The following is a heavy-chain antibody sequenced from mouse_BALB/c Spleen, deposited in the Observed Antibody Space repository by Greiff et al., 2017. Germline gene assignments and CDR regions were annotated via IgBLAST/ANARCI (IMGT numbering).Heavy chain of an antibody. Sequence: EVKLVESGGGLVQPKGSLKLSCAASGFTFNTYAMNWVRQAPGKGLEWVARIRSKSNNYATYYADSVKDRFTISRDDSQSMLYLQMNNLKTEDTAMYYCVSPSMITTGAFAYWGQGTLVTVSA. V-gene: IGHV10-1*02. CDR2: IRSKSNNYAT. CDR1: GFTFNTYA. D-gene: IGHD2-4*01. J-gene: IGHJ3*01. CDR3: VSPSMITTGAFAY.